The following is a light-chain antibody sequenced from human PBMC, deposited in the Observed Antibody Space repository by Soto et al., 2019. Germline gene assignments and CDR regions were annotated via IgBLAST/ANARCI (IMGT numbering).Light chain of an antibody. V-gene: IGKV3D-20*02. CDR2: GAS. CDR1: QSVSSNY. J-gene: IGKJ4*01. CDR3: QQRSNWQGAT. Sequence: EIVMTQSPATLSVSPGERATLSCRASQSVSSNYLAWYQQKPGQAPRLLIYGASNRATGIPARFSGSGSGTDFTLTISSLEPEDFAVYYCQQRSNWQGATFGGGTKVDIK.